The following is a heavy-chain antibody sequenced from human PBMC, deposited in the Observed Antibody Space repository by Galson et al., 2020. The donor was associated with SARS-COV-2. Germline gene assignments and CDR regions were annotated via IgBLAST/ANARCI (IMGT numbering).Heavy chain of an antibody. CDR1: GGSISSGGYS. CDR2: IYYSGST. D-gene: IGHD1-26*01. Sequence: SETLSLTCAVSGGSISSGGYSWSWIRQPPGKGLEWIGYIYYSGSTYYNPSLKSRVTISVDTSKYQFSLNLNSVTAADTAVYYCARRGGGGRSLDYWGQGTLVTVSP. CDR3: ARRGGGGRSLDY. J-gene: IGHJ4*02. V-gene: IGHV4-30-2*03.